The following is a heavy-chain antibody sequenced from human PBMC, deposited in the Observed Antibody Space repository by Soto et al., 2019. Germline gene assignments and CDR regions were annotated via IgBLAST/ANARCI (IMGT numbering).Heavy chain of an antibody. Sequence: QVQLVQSGAELKKPGSSVKVSCTASGDTFSFYTMNGVRQAPGQGPEWMGRIIPMVRMANYAQKFQGRVTIIADKSTSTSYMELSILRSEDTAVYYCATNHGSGSAPFDYWGQGTLVTVSS. J-gene: IGHJ4*02. D-gene: IGHD3-10*01. CDR3: ATNHGSGSAPFDY. V-gene: IGHV1-69*02. CDR2: IIPMVRMA. CDR1: GDTFSFYT.